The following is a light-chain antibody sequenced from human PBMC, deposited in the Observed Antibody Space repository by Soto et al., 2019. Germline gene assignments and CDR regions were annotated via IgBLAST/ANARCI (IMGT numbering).Light chain of an antibody. CDR2: EVR. V-gene: IGLV2-14*01. CDR1: TSDVGGYNY. J-gene: IGLJ1*01. CDR3: SSYTSSSLYV. Sequence: HSVLTXPATVSGSPGQSITISCTGTTSDVGGYNYVSWYQQRPGKAPKLMIYEVRNRPSGISNRFSGSKSGNTASLTISGLQAEDEAEYYCSSYTSSSLYVFGAGTKVPVL.